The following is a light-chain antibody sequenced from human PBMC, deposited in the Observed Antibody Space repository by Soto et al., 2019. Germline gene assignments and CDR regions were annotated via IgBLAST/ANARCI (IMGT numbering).Light chain of an antibody. CDR1: QNVSSSY. CDR2: GES. V-gene: IGKV3-20*01. Sequence: EIVLTQSTGTLSLSPGDRATLSCRASQNVSSSYLAWYQQKPGQAPRLLIYGESSRATGIPDRFSGSGSGTDFTLTISRLEPEDFAVYYCQQYGRSLWTFGQGTKVEIK. CDR3: QQYGRSLWT. J-gene: IGKJ1*01.